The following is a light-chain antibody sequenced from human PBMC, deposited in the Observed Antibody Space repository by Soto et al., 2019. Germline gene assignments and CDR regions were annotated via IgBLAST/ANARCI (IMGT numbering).Light chain of an antibody. CDR2: AAS. CDR3: QQSYSTLGT. Sequence: DIQMTQSPSSLSASVGDRVTITCRASQSISSYLNWYQQKPGKAPKLLIYAASSLHSGVPSRFSGSGSRTDFTLIISSLQPEDFATYYCQQSYSTLGTFGQGTKLEIK. CDR1: QSISSY. V-gene: IGKV1-39*01. J-gene: IGKJ2*01.